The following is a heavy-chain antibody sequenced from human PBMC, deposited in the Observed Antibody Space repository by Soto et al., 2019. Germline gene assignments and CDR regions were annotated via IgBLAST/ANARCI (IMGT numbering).Heavy chain of an antibody. V-gene: IGHV2-5*01. CDR1: GFSLRTTGVG. CDR2: IYRNEDK. J-gene: IGHJ4*02. CDR3: AHTWGLPFDY. Sequence: QITLKESGPTLVKPTQTLTLTCTYSGFSLRTTGVGVGWIRQPPGKALEWLGSIYRNEDKRYSPSLKNRFTLTTDISKSQVVLTMTNMDPVDTATYYCAHTWGLPFDYWGQGTLVIVSS. D-gene: IGHD3-16*01.